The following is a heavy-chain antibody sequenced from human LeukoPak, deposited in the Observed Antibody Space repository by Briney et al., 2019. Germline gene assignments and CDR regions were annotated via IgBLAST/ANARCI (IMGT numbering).Heavy chain of an antibody. CDR2: VNHSGST. J-gene: IGHJ4*02. V-gene: IGHV4-34*01. D-gene: IGHD1-26*01. Sequence: SETLSLTCAVYGGSFSGYYWSWVRQAPGKGLEWIGEVNHSGSTNYNPSLKSRVTISVDASKNQFSLKLSSVTAADTAVYYCARVPGRSYSGSYPLDYWGQGTLVTVSS. CDR3: ARVPGRSYSGSYPLDY. CDR1: GGSFSGYY.